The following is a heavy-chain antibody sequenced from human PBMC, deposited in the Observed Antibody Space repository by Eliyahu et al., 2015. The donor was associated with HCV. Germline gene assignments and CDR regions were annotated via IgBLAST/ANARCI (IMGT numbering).Heavy chain of an antibody. V-gene: IGHV3-73*01. Sequence: EVQLVESGGSLVQPGGSLKLSCAASGFXFXGXXXXWVRQASGKGLEWVGRIRSKXNSYATAYAASVKGRFTISRDDSKNTAYLQMNSLKTEDTAVYYCTRHGAGYSRETYYYGMDVWGQGTTVTVSS. CDR2: IRSKXNSYAT. CDR1: GFXFXGXX. D-gene: IGHD6-13*01. CDR3: TRHGAGYSRETYYYGMDV. J-gene: IGHJ6*02.